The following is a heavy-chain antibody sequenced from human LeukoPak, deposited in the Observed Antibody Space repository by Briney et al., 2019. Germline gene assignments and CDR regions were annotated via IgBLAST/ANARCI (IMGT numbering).Heavy chain of an antibody. CDR2: INHSGST. J-gene: IGHJ4*01. Sequence: SESPSLTCAVYGGSFSGYYWSWSRQPPGKGLEWIGEINHSGSTNYNPSLKSRVTISVDTSKNQFSLKLSSVTAADTAVYYCARGSIAVAGTFDYWG. V-gene: IGHV4-34*01. D-gene: IGHD6-19*01. CDR3: ARGSIAVAGTFDY. CDR1: GGSFSGYY.